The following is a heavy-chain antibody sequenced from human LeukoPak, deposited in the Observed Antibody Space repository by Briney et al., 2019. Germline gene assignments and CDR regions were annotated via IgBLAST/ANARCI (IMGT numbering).Heavy chain of an antibody. CDR2: INHSGST. Sequence: GSLRLSCAASGFSISAYWMSWVRQAPGKGLEWIGEINHSGSTNYNPSLKSRVTISVDTSKNQFSLKLSSVTAADTAVYYCARGRGYGSGTFWFDPWGQGTLVTVSS. CDR1: GFSISAYW. CDR3: ARGRGYGSGTFWFDP. J-gene: IGHJ5*02. V-gene: IGHV4-34*01. D-gene: IGHD3-10*01.